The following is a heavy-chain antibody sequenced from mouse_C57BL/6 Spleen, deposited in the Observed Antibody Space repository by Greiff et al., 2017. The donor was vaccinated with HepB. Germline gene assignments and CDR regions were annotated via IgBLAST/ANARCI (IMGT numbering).Heavy chain of an antibody. J-gene: IGHJ4*01. CDR3: TRSLYYGSSWDYAMDY. D-gene: IGHD1-1*01. Sequence: VKLQESGAELVRPGASVTLSCKASGYTFTDYEMLWVKQTPVHGLEWIGAIDPETGGTAYNQKFKGKAILTADKSSSTAYMELRSLTSEDSAVYYCTRSLYYGSSWDYAMDYWGQGTSVTVSS. V-gene: IGHV1-15*01. CDR1: GYTFTDYE. CDR2: IDPETGGT.